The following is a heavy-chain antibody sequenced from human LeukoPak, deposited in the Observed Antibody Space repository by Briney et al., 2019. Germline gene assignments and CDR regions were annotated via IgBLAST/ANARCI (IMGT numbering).Heavy chain of an antibody. CDR2: IRYDGSNK. Sequence: GGSLRLPCAASGFTFSSYGMHWVRQAPGKGLEWVAFIRYDGSNKYYADSVKGRFTISRGNSKNTLYLQMNSLRAEDTAVYYCAKTPDLYDFWSGYVFDYWAREPWSPSPQ. CDR1: GFTFSSYG. J-gene: IGHJ4*02. CDR3: AKTPDLYDFWSGYVFDY. V-gene: IGHV3-30*02. D-gene: IGHD3-3*01.